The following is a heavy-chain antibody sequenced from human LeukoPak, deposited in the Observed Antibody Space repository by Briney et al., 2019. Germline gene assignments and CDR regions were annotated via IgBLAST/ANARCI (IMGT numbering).Heavy chain of an antibody. V-gene: IGHV4-30-4*01. D-gene: IGHD4/OR15-4a*01. J-gene: IGHJ4*02. Sequence: TLSLTCTVSGGSISSGDYYWSWIRQPPGKGLEWIGYIYYSGSTYYNPSLKSRVTISVDTSKNQFSLKLSFVTAADTAVYYCASSYGGELQADYWGQGTLVTVSS. CDR3: ASSYGGELQADY. CDR2: IYYSGST. CDR1: GGSISSGDYY.